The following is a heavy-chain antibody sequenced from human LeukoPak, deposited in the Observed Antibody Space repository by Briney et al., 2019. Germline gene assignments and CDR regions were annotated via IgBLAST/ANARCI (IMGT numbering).Heavy chain of an antibody. Sequence: GGSLRLSCAASGFTFSDYYMSWIRQAPGKGLEWVSYISSSSSYTNYADSVKGRFTISRDNAKNSLYLQMNSLRAEDTAVYYCVKDRGITMIVVPEKARDYWGQGTLVTVSS. J-gene: IGHJ4*02. CDR2: ISSSSSYT. CDR1: GFTFSDYY. D-gene: IGHD3-22*01. CDR3: VKDRGITMIVVPEKARDY. V-gene: IGHV3-11*05.